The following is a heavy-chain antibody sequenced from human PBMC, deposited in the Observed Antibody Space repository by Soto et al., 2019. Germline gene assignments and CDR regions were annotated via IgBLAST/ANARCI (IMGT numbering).Heavy chain of an antibody. J-gene: IGHJ4*02. V-gene: IGHV3-23*01. CDR1: GFTFSSYA. D-gene: IGHD3-10*01. CDR3: AKGHTDYYGSGSYPGVFDY. Sequence: EVQLLESGGGLVQPGGSLRLSCAASGFTFSSYAMSWVRQAPGKGLEWVSAISGSGGSTYYADSVKGRFTISRDNSKNTLYLQMNSLRAEDTAVYYCAKGHTDYYGSGSYPGVFDYWGQGTLVTVSS. CDR2: ISGSGGST.